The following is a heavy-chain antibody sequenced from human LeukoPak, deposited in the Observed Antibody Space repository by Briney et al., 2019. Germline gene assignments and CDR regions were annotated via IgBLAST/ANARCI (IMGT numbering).Heavy chain of an antibody. V-gene: IGHV4-61*02. D-gene: IGHD5-12*01. CDR1: GGSISSSSYY. J-gene: IGHJ5*02. Sequence: PSETLSLTCTVSGGSISSSSYYWSWIRQPAGKGLEWIGRIYTSGSTNYNPSLKSRVTISVDTSKNQFSLKLSSVTAADTAVYYCARDGGYDGTNWFDPWGQGTLVTVSS. CDR2: IYTSGST. CDR3: ARDGGYDGTNWFDP.